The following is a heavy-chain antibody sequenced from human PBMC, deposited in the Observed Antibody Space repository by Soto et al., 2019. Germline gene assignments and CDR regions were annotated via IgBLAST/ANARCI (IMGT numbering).Heavy chain of an antibody. V-gene: IGHV4-61*01. Sequence: SETLSLTCTVSGGSVSSGSYYWSWIRQPPGKGLEWIGYIYYSGSTNYNPSLKSRVTISVDTSKNQFSLKLSSVTAADTAVYYCARVLGYSYADERFVSGMDVWGQGTTVTVSS. CDR3: ARVLGYSYADERFVSGMDV. CDR2: IYYSGST. D-gene: IGHD5-18*01. CDR1: GGSVSSGSYY. J-gene: IGHJ6*02.